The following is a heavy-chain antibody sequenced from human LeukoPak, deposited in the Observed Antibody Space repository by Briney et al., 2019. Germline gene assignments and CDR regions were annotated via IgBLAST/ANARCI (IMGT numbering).Heavy chain of an antibody. V-gene: IGHV1-18*01. CDR1: GYTFTSYG. CDR2: ISAYNGNT. CDR3: ARAGGDYSNFNWFDP. J-gene: IGHJ5*02. D-gene: IGHD4-11*01. Sequence: ASVKVSCKASGYTFTSYGISWVRQAPGQGLEWMGWISAYNGNTNYAQKLQGRVTMTTDTSTSTAYMELRSLRSDDTAAYYCARAGGDYSNFNWFDPWGQGTLVTVSS.